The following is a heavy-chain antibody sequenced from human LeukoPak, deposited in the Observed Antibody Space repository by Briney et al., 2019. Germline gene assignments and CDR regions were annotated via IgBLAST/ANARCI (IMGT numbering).Heavy chain of an antibody. CDR2: ISPYTGNT. V-gene: IGHV1-18*01. Sequence: ASVKVSCKASGYTFASYGISWVRQAPGQGLEWMGSISPYTGNTKYAERLQDRVIMTTDTSTRTAYMELRSLSSDDTAVFYCAREQYDSVWGSYRPYFDLWGQGTLVTVSS. J-gene: IGHJ4*02. D-gene: IGHD3-16*02. CDR1: GYTFASYG. CDR3: AREQYDSVWGSYRPYFDL.